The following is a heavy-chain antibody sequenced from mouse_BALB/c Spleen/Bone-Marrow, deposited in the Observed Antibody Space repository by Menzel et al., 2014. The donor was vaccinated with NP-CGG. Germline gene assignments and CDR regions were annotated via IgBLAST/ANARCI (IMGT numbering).Heavy chain of an antibody. J-gene: IGHJ3*01. Sequence: VQLQQSGAELAKPEASVKMSCKASGYSFXNYWMHWVKQRPGQGLEWIGYISPSTGYSEYNQKFKDKATLTADKSSNIAYMQLSILTSEDSADYYCAKYGNCPVFAYWGQGTPVTVSA. D-gene: IGHD2-1*01. CDR2: ISPSTGYS. CDR3: AKYGNCPVFAY. CDR1: GYSFXNYW. V-gene: IGHV1-7*01.